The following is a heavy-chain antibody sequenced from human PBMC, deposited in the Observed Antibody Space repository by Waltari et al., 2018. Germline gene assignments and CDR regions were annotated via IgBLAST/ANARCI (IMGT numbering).Heavy chain of an antibody. CDR2: IFTSGST. D-gene: IGHD1-1*01. Sequence: ELQVVESGGGLIQPGASLRLSCAASGFTVRSTYRAWVRQAPGKGPEWVSVIFTSGSTYHADSVKGRFTISRDNSENTVHLQMKNLTAEDTALYYCARATNWVLEAFDLWGQGTMVTVSP. J-gene: IGHJ3*01. V-gene: IGHV3-53*01. CDR1: GFTVRSTY. CDR3: ARATNWVLEAFDL.